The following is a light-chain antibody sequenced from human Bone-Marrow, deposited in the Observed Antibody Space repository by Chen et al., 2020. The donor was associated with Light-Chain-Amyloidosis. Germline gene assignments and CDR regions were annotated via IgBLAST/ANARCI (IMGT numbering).Light chain of an antibody. CDR1: SGSIATNY. CDR3: QSYQGSSQGV. Sequence: NLLLSQPHSAPESPPKTVLLSCPRSSGSIATNYVQWYQQRPGRSPTTVIYEDDQSPSGVPDRFSGSIDRSSNSASLTMSGLKTEDEADYYCQSYQGSSQGVFGGGTKLTVL. CDR2: EDD. V-gene: IGLV6-57*01. J-gene: IGLJ3*02.